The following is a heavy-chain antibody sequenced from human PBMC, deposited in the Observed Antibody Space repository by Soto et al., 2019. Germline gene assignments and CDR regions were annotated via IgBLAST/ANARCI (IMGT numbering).Heavy chain of an antibody. Sequence: GGSLRLSCVASGFTFNNCGMNWVRQAPGKGLEWVSGISGSGVTTYYADSVKGRFTISRDTSKNTLYLQMNSLRAEDTAVYYCTKTASGTYSESWGQGTLVTVPS. J-gene: IGHJ4*02. V-gene: IGHV3-23*01. CDR3: TKTASGTYSES. CDR1: GFTFNNCG. D-gene: IGHD1-26*01. CDR2: ISGSGVTT.